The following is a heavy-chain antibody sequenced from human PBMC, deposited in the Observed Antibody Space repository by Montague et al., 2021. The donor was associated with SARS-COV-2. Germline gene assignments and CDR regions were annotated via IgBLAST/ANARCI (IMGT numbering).Heavy chain of an antibody. Sequence: SLRLSCAASGFTFSRYAMSWVRQAPGRGLEWVSAISGSGGSTYNADSVKGRFTISRDNSKNTLYLQMNSLRAEDTAVYYCAKDLEYCSGGSCYSPYYFDYWGQGTLVTVSS. V-gene: IGHV3-23*01. J-gene: IGHJ4*02. D-gene: IGHD2-15*01. CDR1: GFTFSRYA. CDR2: ISGSGGST. CDR3: AKDLEYCSGGSCYSPYYFDY.